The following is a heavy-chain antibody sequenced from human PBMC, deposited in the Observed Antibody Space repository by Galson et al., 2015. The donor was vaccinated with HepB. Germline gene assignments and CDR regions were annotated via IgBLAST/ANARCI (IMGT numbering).Heavy chain of an antibody. D-gene: IGHD1-26*01. CDR3: ARDRRWELPDDAFDI. CDR1: GFTFSSYS. J-gene: IGHJ3*02. V-gene: IGHV3-21*01. CDR2: ISSSSSYI. Sequence: SLRLSCAASGFTFSSYSMNWVRQAPGKGLEWVSSISSSSSYIYYADSVKGRFTISRDNAKNSLYLQMNSLRAEDTAVYYCARDRRWELPDDAFDIWGQGTMVTVSS.